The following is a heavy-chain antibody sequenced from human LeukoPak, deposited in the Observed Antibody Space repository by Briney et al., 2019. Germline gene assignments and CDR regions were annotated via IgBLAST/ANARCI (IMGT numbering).Heavy chain of an antibody. J-gene: IGHJ4*02. CDR2: IKGDGSTI. V-gene: IGHV3-74*01. D-gene: IGHD1-26*01. CDR3: VRVVHSWDLGY. CDR1: EFTFSSYW. Sequence: GGSKRLSWAAAEFTFSSYWMRWVHQAARNRLVWVSHIKGDGSTIRYAGSVEGQFTISRDNAKNTLYLQRNSLRAEDTAVYYCVRVVHSWDLGYWGQGTLVTVSS.